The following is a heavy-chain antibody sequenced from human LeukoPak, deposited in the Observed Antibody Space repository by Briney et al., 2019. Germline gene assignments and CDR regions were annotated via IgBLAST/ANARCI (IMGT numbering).Heavy chain of an antibody. CDR3: TTDGVGIEGATFDY. Sequence: GGSLRLSCAASGFTFSNAWMSWVRRAPGKGLEWVGRIKAKAHGGTTDYAAPVKGRFTISRDDSKNTLYLQMNSLKTEDTAVYYCTTDGVGIEGATFDYWGQGTLVTVSS. J-gene: IGHJ4*02. CDR1: GFTFSNAW. D-gene: IGHD1-26*01. CDR2: IKAKAHGGTT. V-gene: IGHV3-15*01.